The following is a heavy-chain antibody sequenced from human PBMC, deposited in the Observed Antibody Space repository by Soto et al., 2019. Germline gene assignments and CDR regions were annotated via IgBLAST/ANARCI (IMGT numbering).Heavy chain of an antibody. Sequence: EVQLVESGGGLVQPGGSLRLSCAASGFTFSSYSMNWVRQAPGKGLEWVSYISSSSSTIYYADSVKGRFTISRDNAKNSLYLQMNSLRAEDTAVYYCAVQWLDPDWYFDLWGRGTLVTVSS. D-gene: IGHD6-19*01. CDR3: AVQWLDPDWYFDL. J-gene: IGHJ2*01. CDR1: GFTFSSYS. V-gene: IGHV3-48*01. CDR2: ISSSSSTI.